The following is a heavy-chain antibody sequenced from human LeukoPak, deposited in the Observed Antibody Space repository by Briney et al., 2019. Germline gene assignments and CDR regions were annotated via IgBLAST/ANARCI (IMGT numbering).Heavy chain of an antibody. CDR3: ARRNSGYYGFDY. J-gene: IGHJ4*02. CDR2: IYPGDSDT. V-gene: IGHV5-51*01. D-gene: IGHD5-12*01. Sequence: GESLKISCKASGYSFTTHWIGWVRQMPGKGLEWMGIIYPGDSDTKYTPSFQGQVTISVDTSTSTAYLQWSGLKASDTAIYFCARRNSGYYGFDYWGQGTLVTVSS. CDR1: GYSFTTHW.